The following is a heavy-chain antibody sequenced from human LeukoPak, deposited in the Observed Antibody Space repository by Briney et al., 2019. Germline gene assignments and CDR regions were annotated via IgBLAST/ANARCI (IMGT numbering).Heavy chain of an antibody. J-gene: IGHJ4*02. V-gene: IGHV3-53*01. CDR3: ARVPMVRGFTWYYFDF. D-gene: IGHD3-10*01. Sequence: PGGSLRLSCAATGFTVSRNFMSWVRQAPGKGLEWVSVIYSGGSTYYADSVEGRFTISRDNSKNTLHMNTLRAEDTAVYYCARVPMVRGFTWYYFDFWGQGTLVTVTS. CDR2: IYSGGST. CDR1: GFTVSRNF.